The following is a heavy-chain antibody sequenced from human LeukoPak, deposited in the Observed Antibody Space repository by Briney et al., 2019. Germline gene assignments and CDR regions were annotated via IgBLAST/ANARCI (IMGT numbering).Heavy chain of an antibody. V-gene: IGHV4-59*08. CDR2: IYYSGST. CDR3: ARHFTYYYDSSGYPRDIFDI. D-gene: IGHD3-22*01. J-gene: IGHJ3*02. Sequence: SETLSLTCTVSGGSISSYYWSWIRQPPGKGLEWIGYIYYSGSTNYNPSLKSRVTISVDTSKNQFSLKLSSVTAADTALYYCARHFTYYYDSSGYPRDIFDIWGQGTMVTVSS. CDR1: GGSISSYY.